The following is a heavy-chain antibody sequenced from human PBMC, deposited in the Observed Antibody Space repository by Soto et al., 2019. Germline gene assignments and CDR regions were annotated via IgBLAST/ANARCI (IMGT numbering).Heavy chain of an antibody. CDR3: AKDQHVVVVGATLFPY. Sequence: QVQLVESGGGVVQPGRSLRLSCAASGFTFSSYGMHWVRQAPGKGLEWGALISYDGSNKYYPDSVKGRFTISRDNSKNMLYLQMNSLRAEATARYYCAKDQHVVVVGATLFPYWGQGTLVTVSS. D-gene: IGHD2-15*01. CDR2: ISYDGSNK. CDR1: GFTFSSYG. V-gene: IGHV3-30*18. J-gene: IGHJ4*02.